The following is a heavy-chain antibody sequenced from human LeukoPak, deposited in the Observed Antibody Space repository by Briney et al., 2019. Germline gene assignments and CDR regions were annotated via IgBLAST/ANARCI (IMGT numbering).Heavy chain of an antibody. J-gene: IGHJ4*02. D-gene: IGHD6-19*01. Sequence: ASVTVSCKASGYTFTSYGISWLRQAAGQGLEWMGWISAYNGNTNYPQKLQGRVTMTTDTSTSTAYMELRSLRSDDTAVYYCARDWGIAVDGPRPIDYWGQGTLVTVSS. V-gene: IGHV1-18*04. CDR2: ISAYNGNT. CDR1: GYTFTSYG. CDR3: ARDWGIAVDGPRPIDY.